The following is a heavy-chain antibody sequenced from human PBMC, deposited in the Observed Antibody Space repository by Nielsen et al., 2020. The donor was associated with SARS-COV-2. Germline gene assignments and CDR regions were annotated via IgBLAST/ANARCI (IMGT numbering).Heavy chain of an antibody. Sequence: GESLKISCAASGFTFSSYGMHWVRQAPGKGLEWVSYISSSGRTIYYADSVKGRFTISRDNAKNSRYLQMNSLRAEDTAVYYCARGAAAALTAFDIWGQGTMVTVSS. D-gene: IGHD6-13*01. CDR2: ISSSGRTI. CDR1: GFTFSSYG. J-gene: IGHJ3*02. V-gene: IGHV3-48*04. CDR3: ARGAAAALTAFDI.